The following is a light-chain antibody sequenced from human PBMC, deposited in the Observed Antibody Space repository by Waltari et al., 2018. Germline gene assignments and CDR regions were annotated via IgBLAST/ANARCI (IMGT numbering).Light chain of an antibody. CDR3: QTWGTGNVV. Sequence: QLVLTQSLSASASLGASVKLTCTLSSGHSSYAIPCHHQQPEKGPRYLMKLNSDGSHSKGDGIPDRFSGSSSGAERYLTISSLQSEDEADYYCQTWGTGNVVFGGGTKLTVL. CDR1: SGHSSYA. V-gene: IGLV4-69*01. J-gene: IGLJ2*01. CDR2: LNSDGSH.